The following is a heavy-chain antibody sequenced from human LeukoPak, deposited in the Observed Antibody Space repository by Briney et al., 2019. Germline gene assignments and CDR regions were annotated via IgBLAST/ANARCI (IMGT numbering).Heavy chain of an antibody. Sequence: SVKVSSKASGGTFSSYAISWVRQAPGQGLEWMGGIIAIFGTANYAQKFQGRVTITADESTSTAYMELSSLRSEDTAVYYCASRIQLWPTGGAFDIWGQGTMVTVSS. J-gene: IGHJ3*02. D-gene: IGHD5-18*01. CDR3: ASRIQLWPTGGAFDI. CDR1: GGTFSSYA. V-gene: IGHV1-69*13. CDR2: IIAIFGTA.